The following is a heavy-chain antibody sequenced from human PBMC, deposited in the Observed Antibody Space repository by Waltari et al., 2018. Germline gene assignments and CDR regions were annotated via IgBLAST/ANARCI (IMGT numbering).Heavy chain of an antibody. V-gene: IGHV3-11*01. Sequence: QVQLVESGGGLVKPGGSLSLSCEASGFTFSDDYMSWVRQAPGKGLEWVSKISGSSSSMTYADAVKGRFTISRDNARNLLFLQMNSLRAEDTAVYYCVREYWYRMDVWGQGTTVTVSS. J-gene: IGHJ6*02. CDR1: GFTFSDDY. CDR2: ISGSSSSM. CDR3: VREYWYRMDV. D-gene: IGHD2-15*01.